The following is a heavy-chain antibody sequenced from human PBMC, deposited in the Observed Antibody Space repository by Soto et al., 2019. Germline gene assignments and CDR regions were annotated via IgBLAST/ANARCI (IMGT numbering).Heavy chain of an antibody. CDR3: AKDTHDFWSGYYRVSYYGMDV. V-gene: IGHV3-30*18. J-gene: IGHJ6*02. Sequence: QVQLVESGGGVVQPGRSLRLSCAASGFTFSSYGMHWVRQAPGKGLEWVAVISYDGSNKYYADSVKGRFTISRDNSKNPLYLQMNSLRAEDTAVYYCAKDTHDFWSGYYRVSYYGMDVWGQGTTVTVSS. D-gene: IGHD3-3*01. CDR2: ISYDGSNK. CDR1: GFTFSSYG.